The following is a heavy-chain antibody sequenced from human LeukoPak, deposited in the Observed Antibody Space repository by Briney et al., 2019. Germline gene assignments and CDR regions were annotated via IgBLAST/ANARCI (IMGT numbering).Heavy chain of an antibody. CDR2: ISYDGSNK. Sequence: GGSLRLSCAASGFTFSSYGMHWVRQAPGKGLEWVAVISYDGSNKYYADSVKGRFTISRDNSKNTLYLQMNSLRAEDTAVYYCASTFMAVAGADYWGQGTLVTVSS. CDR3: ASTFMAVAGADY. CDR1: GFTFSSYG. V-gene: IGHV3-30*03. J-gene: IGHJ4*02. D-gene: IGHD6-19*01.